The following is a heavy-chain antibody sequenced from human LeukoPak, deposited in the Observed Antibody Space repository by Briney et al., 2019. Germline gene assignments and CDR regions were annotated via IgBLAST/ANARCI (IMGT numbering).Heavy chain of an antibody. Sequence: SETLSLTCTVSGGSISSSSYYWGWIRQPPGKGLEWIGSIYYSGNTYYNPSLPSRVTISLDTSKTQFSLKLSSVTAADTAVYYCARHDPSAQPDYWGQGTLVTVSS. J-gene: IGHJ4*02. V-gene: IGHV4-39*01. CDR3: ARHDPSAQPDY. CDR2: IYYSGNT. CDR1: GGSISSSSYY.